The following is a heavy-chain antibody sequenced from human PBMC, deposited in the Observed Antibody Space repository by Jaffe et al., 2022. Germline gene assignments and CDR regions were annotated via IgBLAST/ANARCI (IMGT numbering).Heavy chain of an antibody. V-gene: IGHV3-7*01. CDR3: ARGEFYSGYDYFDY. J-gene: IGHJ4*02. CDR2: IKQDGSEK. CDR1: GFTFSSYW. Sequence: EVQLVESGGGLVQPGGSLRLSCAASGFTFSSYWMSWVRQAPGKGLEWVANIKQDGSEKYYVDSVKGRFTISRDNAKNSLYLQMNSLRAEDTAVYYCARGEFYSGYDYFDYWGQGTLVTVSS. D-gene: IGHD5-12*01.